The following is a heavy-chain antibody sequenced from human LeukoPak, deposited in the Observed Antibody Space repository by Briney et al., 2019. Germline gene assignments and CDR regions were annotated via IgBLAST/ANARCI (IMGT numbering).Heavy chain of an antibody. CDR1: GYTFTSKG. Sequence: ASVKVSCKASGYTFTSKGITWFQQAPGQGLEGLGWISPYNGNTNYAQKLQGRVTMTTDTSTSTAYMELRSLRSDDTAVYYCARIPSSSSRTPIYYYYYMDVWGKGTTVTVSS. D-gene: IGHD6-13*01. J-gene: IGHJ6*03. V-gene: IGHV1-18*01. CDR2: ISPYNGNT. CDR3: ARIPSSSSRTPIYYYYYMDV.